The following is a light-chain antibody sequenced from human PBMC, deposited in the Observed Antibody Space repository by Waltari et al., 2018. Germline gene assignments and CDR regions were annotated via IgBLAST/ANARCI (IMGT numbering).Light chain of an antibody. V-gene: IGLV2-14*03. J-gene: IGLJ3*02. CDR1: SSDIGGYNY. CDR3: SSCTGGDTPRVV. Sequence: QSALTQPASVSGSPGQSITISCSGTSSDIGGYNYVSWYQQHPGKAPKLLIYGVTYRPSGVSNRFSGSKSDNTASLTISGLQAEDEADYYCSSCTGGDTPRVVFGGGTKVTVL. CDR2: GVT.